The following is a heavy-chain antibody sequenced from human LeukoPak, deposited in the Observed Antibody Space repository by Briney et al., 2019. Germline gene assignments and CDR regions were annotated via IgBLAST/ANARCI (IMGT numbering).Heavy chain of an antibody. CDR3: ARGRRTSGYRFDY. CDR1: GFTFSDYY. D-gene: IGHD5-18*01. Sequence: PGGSLRLSCAASGFTFSDYYMSWIRQAPGKGLEWVSYISSSSSYTNYADSVKGRFTISRDNAKNPLYLQMNSLRAEDTAVYYCARGRRTSGYRFDYWGQGTLVTVSS. V-gene: IGHV3-11*06. CDR2: ISSSSSYT. J-gene: IGHJ4*02.